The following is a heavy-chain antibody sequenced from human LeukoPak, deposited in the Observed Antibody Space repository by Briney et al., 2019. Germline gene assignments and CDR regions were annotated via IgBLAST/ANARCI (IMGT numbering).Heavy chain of an antibody. V-gene: IGHV3-21*01. Sequence: PWGALRLSCAASGFTFSSYSMNWVRQAPGKGLEGVSSISSSSSYIYYADSVKGRFTISRDNAKNSLYLQMNSLRAEDTAVYYCARVSGYEYYYYGMDVWGQGTTVTVSS. CDR2: ISSSSSYI. D-gene: IGHD5-12*01. J-gene: IGHJ6*02. CDR3: ARVSGYEYYYYGMDV. CDR1: GFTFSSYS.